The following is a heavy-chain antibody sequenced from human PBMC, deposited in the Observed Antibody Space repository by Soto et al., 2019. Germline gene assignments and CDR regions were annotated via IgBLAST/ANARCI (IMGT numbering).Heavy chain of an antibody. CDR2: ISYDGSNK. Sequence: QVQLVESGGGVVQPGRSLRLSCAASGFTFSSYAMHWVRQSPGKGLEWVAVISYDGSNKYYADSVKGRFTISRDNSKNTLYRQMNRLRAGDTDVYYCARDRIGAESYWSFDLWGRGSLVTVSS. V-gene: IGHV3-30-3*01. J-gene: IGHJ2*01. CDR3: ARDRIGAESYWSFDL. CDR1: GFTFSSYA.